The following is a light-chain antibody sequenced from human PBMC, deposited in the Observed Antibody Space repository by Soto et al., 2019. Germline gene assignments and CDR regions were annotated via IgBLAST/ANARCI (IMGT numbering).Light chain of an antibody. CDR3: QPRPPGPVT. CDR1: QSVSSY. V-gene: IGKV3-11*01. Sequence: EIVLTQSPATLSLSPGERATLSCRASQSVSSYLVWYQQKPGQAPRVLISDASNRATGIPARFSGSGSGTTFPLTISTQEPEDFAVYYWQPRPPGPVTFGGGTKVDIK. CDR2: DAS. J-gene: IGKJ4*01.